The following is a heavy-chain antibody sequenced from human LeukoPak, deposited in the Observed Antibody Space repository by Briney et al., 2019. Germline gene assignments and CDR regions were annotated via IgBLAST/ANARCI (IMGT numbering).Heavy chain of an antibody. D-gene: IGHD2-15*01. V-gene: IGHV3-23*01. CDR1: GFTFSEYA. CDR3: AKDRKWSGTPPPYWYFDL. J-gene: IGHJ2*01. CDR2: ISGSGDST. Sequence: GGSLRLSCAASGFTFSEYAMNWVRQAPGKGLEWVSAISGSGDSTYYADSVKGRFTISRDKFRNTLYLQMNGLRAEDTAVYYCAKDRKWSGTPPPYWYFDLWGRGTLVTVSS.